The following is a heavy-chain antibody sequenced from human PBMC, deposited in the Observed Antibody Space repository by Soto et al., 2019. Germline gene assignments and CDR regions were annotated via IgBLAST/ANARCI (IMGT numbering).Heavy chain of an antibody. CDR2: IIPVFGTP. J-gene: IGHJ4*02. V-gene: IGHV1-69*06. Sequence: QVQLEQSGSEVKKSGSSVKVSCKASGYSFSSHAITWVRQAPGQGLEWMGGIIPVFGTPSYAQKFQGRVTSSADKSTNKSYLELRSLRSEDTAVYYCARGGALSTSWYWGDGLDSWGQGTQVTVSS. D-gene: IGHD6-13*01. CDR1: GYSFSSHA. CDR3: ARGGALSTSWYWGDGLDS.